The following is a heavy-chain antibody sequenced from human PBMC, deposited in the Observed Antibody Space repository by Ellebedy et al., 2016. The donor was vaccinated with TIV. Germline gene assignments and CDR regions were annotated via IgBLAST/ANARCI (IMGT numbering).Heavy chain of an antibody. V-gene: IGHV1-46*01. CDR1: GYTFTSYY. CDR3: ARDQLSSGWYWDAFDI. D-gene: IGHD6-19*01. J-gene: IGHJ3*02. CDR2: INPSGGST. Sequence: ASVKVSCXASGYTFTSYYMHWVRQAPGQGLEWMGIINPSGGSTSYAQKFQGRVTMTRDTSTSTVYMELSSLRSEDTAVYYCARDQLSSGWYWDAFDIWGQGTMVTVSS.